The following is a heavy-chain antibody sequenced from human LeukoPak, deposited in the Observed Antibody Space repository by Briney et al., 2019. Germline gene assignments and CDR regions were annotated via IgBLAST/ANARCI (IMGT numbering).Heavy chain of an antibody. J-gene: IGHJ6*03. Sequence: PGGSLRLSCAASGLTFSSYWMSWVRQAPGKGLEWVANIKQDGSEKYYVDSVKGRFTISRDNAKNSLYLQMNSLRAEDTAVYYCARGTLTGRIFPPEYYYYMDVWGKGTTVTVSS. CDR3: ARGTLTGRIFPPEYYYYMDV. D-gene: IGHD3-9*01. V-gene: IGHV3-7*01. CDR1: GLTFSSYW. CDR2: IKQDGSEK.